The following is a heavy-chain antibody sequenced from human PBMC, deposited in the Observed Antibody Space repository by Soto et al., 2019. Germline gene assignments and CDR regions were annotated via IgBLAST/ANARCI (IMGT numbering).Heavy chain of an antibody. CDR2: IYYSGST. CDR1: SGSISSRGYY. Sequence: QVQLQESGPGLVESSQTLSLTCTVSSGSISSRGYYWSWIRQYPGKGLEWIGYIYYSGSTYYNPSLKSRVTKSVDTSKNQFSLQLSSLTAADTAVYYCARYSFDYLGDGMDAWGQGTTVTVTS. V-gene: IGHV4-31*03. J-gene: IGHJ6*01. D-gene: IGHD5-18*01. CDR3: ARYSFDYLGDGMDA.